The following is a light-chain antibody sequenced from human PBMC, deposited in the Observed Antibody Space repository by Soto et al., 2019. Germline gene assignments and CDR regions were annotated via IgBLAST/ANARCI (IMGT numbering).Light chain of an antibody. CDR3: QQYNNWPRT. CDR2: DAS. V-gene: IGKV3-11*01. CDR1: QSVSSS. Sequence: ETVLTQSPATLSLSPGERATLSCRASQSVSSSLAWYQQRPGQAPRLLIYDASNRATGIPARLSGSGSGTNFTLTISSLEPEDIAVYYCQQYNNWPRTFGQGTKVDIK. J-gene: IGKJ1*01.